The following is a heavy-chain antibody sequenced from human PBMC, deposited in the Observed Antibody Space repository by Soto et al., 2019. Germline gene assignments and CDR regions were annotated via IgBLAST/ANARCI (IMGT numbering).Heavy chain of an antibody. J-gene: IGHJ6*02. V-gene: IGHV3-53*01. CDR2: MYSGGAA. CDR3: ARDHPLRGTSSSYYYYGMDV. D-gene: IGHD6-6*01. CDR1: GVAVSSVF. Sequence: AGGSLRLSCAASGVAVSSVFMTWVRQAPGRGLEWVSVMYSGGAAYYSDSVKGRFTISRDISKNTLFLQMNSLRPEDTAVYYCARDHPLRGTSSSYYYYGMDVWGQGTTVTVSS.